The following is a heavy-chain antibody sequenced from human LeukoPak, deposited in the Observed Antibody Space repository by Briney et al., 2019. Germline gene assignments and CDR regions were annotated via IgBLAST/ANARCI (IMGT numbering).Heavy chain of an antibody. D-gene: IGHD3-22*01. CDR1: GGSISSGGYS. J-gene: IGHJ1*01. CDR2: IYHSGST. Sequence: TLCLTCAVSGGSISSGGYSWSWIRQPPGKGLEWIGYIYHSGSTYYNPSLKSRVTISVDRSKNQFSLKLSSVTAADTAVYYCAREVLGGYADWGQGT. CDR3: AREVLGGYAD. V-gene: IGHV4-30-2*01.